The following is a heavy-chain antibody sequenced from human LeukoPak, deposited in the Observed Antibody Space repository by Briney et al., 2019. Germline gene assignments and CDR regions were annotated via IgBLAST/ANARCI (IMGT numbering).Heavy chain of an antibody. J-gene: IGHJ6*03. D-gene: IGHD6-19*01. CDR2: ISSSSSYI. Sequence: GGSLRLSCAASGFTFSSYSMNWVRQAPGKGLEWVSSISSSSSYIYYADSVKGRFTISRDNAKNSLYLQMNSLRAEDTAVCYCARVPSSGRAYYYMDVWGKGTTVTVSS. CDR1: GFTFSSYS. V-gene: IGHV3-21*01. CDR3: ARVPSSGRAYYYMDV.